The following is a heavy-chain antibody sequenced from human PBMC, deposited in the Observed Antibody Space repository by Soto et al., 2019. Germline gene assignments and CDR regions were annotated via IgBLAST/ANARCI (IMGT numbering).Heavy chain of an antibody. V-gene: IGHV4-30-2*03. Sequence: PSETLSLTYVVSGGSIYSGGCSWNWIRQPPGKGLEWIGDIYYSGSTNYNSSLKSRVTISVDTSKNQFSLKLSSVTAADTAVYYCARLRGMDVWGQGTTVTVS. CDR3: ARLRGMDV. J-gene: IGHJ6*02. CDR1: GGSIYSGGCS. CDR2: IYYSGST.